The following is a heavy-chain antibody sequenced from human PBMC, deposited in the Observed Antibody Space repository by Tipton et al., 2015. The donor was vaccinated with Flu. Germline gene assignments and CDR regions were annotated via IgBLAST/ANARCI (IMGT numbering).Heavy chain of an antibody. CDR3: VRGSGSGTFVIFDF. CDR1: GGSLSSFY. V-gene: IGHV4-4*07. J-gene: IGHJ5*01. CDR2: VYSSGTT. D-gene: IGHD3-10*01. Sequence: TLSLTCTVSGGSLSSFYWTWIRQSAGKGLEWIGRVYSSGTTNFNPSLKSRLTMSPDASKNQFSLTLNSVTAADTAVYYCVRGSGSGTFVIFDFWGQGTLVTVSS.